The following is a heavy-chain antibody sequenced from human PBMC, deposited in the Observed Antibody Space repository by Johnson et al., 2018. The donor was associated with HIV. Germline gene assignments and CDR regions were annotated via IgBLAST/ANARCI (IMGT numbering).Heavy chain of an antibody. V-gene: IGHV3-30*02. D-gene: IGHD3-22*01. J-gene: IGHJ3*02. CDR3: ARVVVLIGAFDI. Sequence: QVQLVESGGGVVQPGGSLRLSCAASGFTFSNYGMHWVRQAPGKGLEWVAFIRYDGSNKYYADSVKGRFTISRDNSKNTLYLQMNSLRAEDTAVYYCARVVVLIGAFDIWGQGTMVTVSS. CDR1: GFTFSNYG. CDR2: IRYDGSNK.